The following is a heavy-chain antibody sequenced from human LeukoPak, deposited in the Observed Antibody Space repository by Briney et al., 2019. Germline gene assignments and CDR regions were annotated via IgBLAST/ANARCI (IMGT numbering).Heavy chain of an antibody. D-gene: IGHD6-19*01. CDR2: INPNSGGT. J-gene: IGHJ6*02. CDR3: ARDWGIEGRDIPVAGRSDYYFGLDV. V-gene: IGHV1-2*04. Sequence: ASVKVSCKASGYTFTGYYMHWVRQSPGQGLEWMGWINPNSGGTIYAQKFQGWVTMTRDASTSTVYMELSSLRFEDTAVYHCARDWGIEGRDIPVAGRSDYYFGLDVWGPGTTVTVSS. CDR1: GYTFTGYY.